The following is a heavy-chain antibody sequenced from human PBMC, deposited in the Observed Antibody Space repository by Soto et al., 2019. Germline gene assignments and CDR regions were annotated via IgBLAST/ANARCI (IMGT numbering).Heavy chain of an antibody. Sequence: QVQLVQSGAAVRKPGSSVKVSCKAPGGTFSTYIISWVRQAPGQGLEWMGRIIPIPDITNYAQKFQGRVTVTADRSTSTAYMELTSLKSEDTAVYYCARDRITTRGDAFDLWCQGTMVTVSS. J-gene: IGHJ3*01. D-gene: IGHD3-3*01. V-gene: IGHV1-69*08. CDR1: GGTFSTYI. CDR2: IIPIPDIT. CDR3: ARDRITTRGDAFDL.